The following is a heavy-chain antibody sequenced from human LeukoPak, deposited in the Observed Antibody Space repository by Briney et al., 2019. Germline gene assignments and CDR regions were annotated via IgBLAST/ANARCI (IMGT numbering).Heavy chain of an antibody. CDR1: AYSFTSYW. CDR3: ARRRSELGFDY. CDR2: IYPGDSDA. J-gene: IGHJ4*02. Sequence: GESLKISCKGSAYSFTSYWIGWVRQMPGKGLEWMGIIYPGDSDARYSPSFQGQVTIPADKSISTAYLQWSSLKASDTAMYYCARRRSELGFDYWGQGTLVTVSS. D-gene: IGHD3-10*01. V-gene: IGHV5-51*01.